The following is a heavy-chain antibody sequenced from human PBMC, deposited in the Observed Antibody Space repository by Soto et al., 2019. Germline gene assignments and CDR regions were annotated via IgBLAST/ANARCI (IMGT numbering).Heavy chain of an antibody. CDR1: GGTFSSYA. J-gene: IGHJ6*02. V-gene: IGHV1-69*01. CDR2: IIPIFGTA. CDR3: ARDSESPRLYCSSTSCSHYYGMDV. D-gene: IGHD2-2*01. Sequence: QVQLVQSGAEVKKPGSSVKVSCKASGGTFSSYAISWVRQAPGQGLEWMGGIIPIFGTANYAQKFQGRVTITADESTSTAYMELSSLRSEDTAVYYCARDSESPRLYCSSTSCSHYYGMDVWGQGTTVTVSS.